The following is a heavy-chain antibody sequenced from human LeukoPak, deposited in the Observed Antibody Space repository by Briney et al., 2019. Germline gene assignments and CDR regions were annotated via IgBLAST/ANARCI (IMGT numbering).Heavy chain of an antibody. D-gene: IGHD2-15*01. V-gene: IGHV1-69*01. CDR2: IIPIFSTA. CDR3: ARGRRGDYCSGGSCYSGRFDP. J-gene: IGHJ5*02. CDR1: GGTFSSYA. Sequence: GSSVKVSCKASGGTFSSYAISWVRQAPGQGLEWMGGIIPIFSTANYAQKFQGRVTITADESTSTAYMELSSLRSEDTAVYYCARGRRGDYCSGGSCYSGRFDPWGQGTLVTVSS.